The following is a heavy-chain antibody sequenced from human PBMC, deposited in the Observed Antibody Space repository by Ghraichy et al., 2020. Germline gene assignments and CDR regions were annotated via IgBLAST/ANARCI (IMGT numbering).Heavy chain of an antibody. CDR1: GGSISSYY. Sequence: SETLSLTCTVSGGSISSYYWSWIRQPPGKGLEWIGYIYYSGSTNYNPSLKSRVTISVDTSKNQFSLKLSSVTAADTAVYYCAREGANYDFWSGPRRGYYYYYMDVWGKGTTVTVSS. J-gene: IGHJ6*03. CDR3: AREGANYDFWSGPRRGYYYYYMDV. CDR2: IYYSGST. D-gene: IGHD3-3*01. V-gene: IGHV4-59*01.